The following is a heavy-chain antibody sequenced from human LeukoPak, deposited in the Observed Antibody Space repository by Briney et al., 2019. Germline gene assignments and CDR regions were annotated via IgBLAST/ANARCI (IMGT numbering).Heavy chain of an antibody. J-gene: IGHJ4*02. CDR1: GYTFSRYY. CDR3: TREESGGLFDY. Sequence: ASVKVSCKASGYTFSRYYIHWVRQAPGQGLEWMGKMNPSGGTATYAQKFQGRVTVTRDTPTSTVYMEMSSLRPEDTAVYYCTREESGGLFDYWGQGTLLTVSS. D-gene: IGHD3-16*01. CDR2: MNPSGGTA. V-gene: IGHV1-46*01.